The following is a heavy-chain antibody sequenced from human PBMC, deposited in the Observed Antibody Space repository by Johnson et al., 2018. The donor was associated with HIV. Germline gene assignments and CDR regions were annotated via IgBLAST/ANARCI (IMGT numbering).Heavy chain of an antibody. V-gene: IGHV3-30-3*01. D-gene: IGHD6-19*01. CDR2: ISYDGSNK. J-gene: IGHJ3*01. CDR1: GFSISYDY. Sequence: VQLVESGGGVVQPGRSLRLSCAASGFSISYDYMSWVRQAPGKGLEWVAVISYDGSNKYYADSVKGRFTISRDNSMNTLYLQMNSLRAEDPAVYYCATFGYTSGWIVTDDAFDVWGHGTLVTVSS. CDR3: ATFGYTSGWIVTDDAFDV.